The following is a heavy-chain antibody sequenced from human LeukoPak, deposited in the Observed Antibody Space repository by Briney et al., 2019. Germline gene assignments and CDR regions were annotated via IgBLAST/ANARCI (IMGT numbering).Heavy chain of an antibody. CDR1: GFTFSSYD. J-gene: IGHJ4*02. D-gene: IGHD2-15*01. CDR3: VKEGGFRIPFDY. CDR2: ISFDGSNK. Sequence: GGSLRLSCAASGFTFSSYDMHWVRQAPGKGLEWVAVISFDGSNKYYADSVKGRFTISRDNSKNTLYLQMNSLRVEDTAAYYCVKEGGFRIPFDYWGQGTLVTASS. V-gene: IGHV3-30*18.